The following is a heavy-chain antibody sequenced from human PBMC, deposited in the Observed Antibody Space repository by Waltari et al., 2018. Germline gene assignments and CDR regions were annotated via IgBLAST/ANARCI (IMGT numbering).Heavy chain of an antibody. CDR1: GSSHY. CDR3: ATLGARYSNAFDV. Sequence: QVQLQESGPGLVKPSETLSLTCTLSGSSHYLSCIRQPPGKGLECLGYASYSGSTYYNPSLQSRVTILVGSSRNQFSLQLSSVTAADTAVYYCATLGARYSNAFDVWGQGTMVTVSS. J-gene: IGHJ3*01. V-gene: IGHV4-59*08. CDR2: ASYSGST. D-gene: IGHD2-15*01.